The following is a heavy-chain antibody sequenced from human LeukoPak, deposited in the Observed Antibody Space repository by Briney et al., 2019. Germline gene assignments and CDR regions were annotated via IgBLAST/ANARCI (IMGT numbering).Heavy chain of an antibody. V-gene: IGHV1-2*02. Sequence: ASVKVSCKASGYTFSSYTMNWVRQAPGQGLEWMGWINPNSGGTNYAQKFQGRVTMTRDTSISTAYMELSRLRSDDTAVYYCARDQGDGYSPFDYWGQGTLVTVSS. D-gene: IGHD5-24*01. CDR1: GYTFSSYT. CDR3: ARDQGDGYSPFDY. J-gene: IGHJ4*02. CDR2: INPNSGGT.